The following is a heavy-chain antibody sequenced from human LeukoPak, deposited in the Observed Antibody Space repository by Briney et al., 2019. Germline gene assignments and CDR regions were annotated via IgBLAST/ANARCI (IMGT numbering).Heavy chain of an antibody. D-gene: IGHD3-10*01. Sequence: SETLSLTCTVSGGSISSGSYDWYWIRQPAGKGLEWIGHIYTSGSTDYNPSLKSRVTISVDTSKNQFSLKLSSVTAADTAVYYCARIDYGSGSYSDYWGQGTLVTVSS. J-gene: IGHJ4*02. CDR2: IYTSGST. CDR1: GGSISSGSYD. CDR3: ARIDYGSGSYSDY. V-gene: IGHV4-61*09.